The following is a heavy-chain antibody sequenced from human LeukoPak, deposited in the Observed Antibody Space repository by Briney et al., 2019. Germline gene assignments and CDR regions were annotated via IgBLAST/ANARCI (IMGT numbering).Heavy chain of an antibody. CDR3: AVSDDHNSHYYYGMDV. Sequence: PGGSLRLSCAASGFTFSDYYMTWIRQAPWKGLEWVSYISSSSSYTNYADSVKGRFTISRDNAKNSVYLQMNSLRAEDTAVYYCAVSDDHNSHYYYGMDVWGQGTTVTVSS. V-gene: IGHV3-11*03. CDR1: GFTFSDYY. CDR2: ISSSSSYT. D-gene: IGHD1-1*01. J-gene: IGHJ6*02.